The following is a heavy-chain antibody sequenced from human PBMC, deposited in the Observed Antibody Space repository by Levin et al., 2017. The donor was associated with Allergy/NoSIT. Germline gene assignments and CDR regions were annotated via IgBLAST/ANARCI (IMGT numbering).Heavy chain of an antibody. V-gene: IGHV1-18*01. J-gene: IGHJ6*02. CDR2: ISTLNGNT. Sequence: GESLKISCKTSGYTFDTYGITWVRQAPGQGLQWMGWISTLNGNTFYAQNLQDRVIMTTDASTGTAFMELRSLTSADTATYYCARDDLLLVPSGLDVWGQGTTVTVSS. CDR3: ARDDLLLVPSGLDV. CDR1: GYTFDTYG. D-gene: IGHD2/OR15-2a*01.